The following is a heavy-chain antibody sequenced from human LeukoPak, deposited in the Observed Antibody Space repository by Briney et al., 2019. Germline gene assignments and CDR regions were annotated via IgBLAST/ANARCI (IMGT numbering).Heavy chain of an antibody. CDR2: IYTSGST. D-gene: IGHD3-22*01. V-gene: IGHV4-4*09. CDR3: ARHGSGYYLGDAFDI. J-gene: IGHJ3*02. Sequence: SETLSLTCTVSGGSISSYYWSWIRQPPGKGLEWIGYIYTSGSTNYNPSPKSRVTISVDTSKNQFSLKLSSVTAADTAVYYCARHGSGYYLGDAFDIWGQGTMVTVSS. CDR1: GGSISSYY.